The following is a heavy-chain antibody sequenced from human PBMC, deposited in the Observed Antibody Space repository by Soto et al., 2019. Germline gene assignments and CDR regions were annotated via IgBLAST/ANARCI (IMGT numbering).Heavy chain of an antibody. V-gene: IGHV3-53*01. J-gene: IGHJ5*02. CDR2: IHSDANT. CDR1: GXNFSSNA. CDR3: ARHVWFDP. Sequence: GSLRLSCSASGXNFSSNAMNWVRQAPGKGLEGLSLIHSDANTKYADSLKGRFTIYSDSSENTVYLKMNSLRAEDTAVYYCARHVWFDPWGQGTLVTVSS.